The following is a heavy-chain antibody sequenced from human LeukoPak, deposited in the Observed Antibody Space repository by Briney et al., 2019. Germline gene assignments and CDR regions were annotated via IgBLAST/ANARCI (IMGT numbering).Heavy chain of an antibody. CDR1: GYTFTSYG. CDR3: ARYGYYYGDFYYFDY. D-gene: IGHD4-17*01. Sequence: GASVKVSCKASGYTFTSYGISWVRQAPGQGLEWMGWISAYNGNTNYAQKLQGRVTMTTDTSTSTAYMELRSLRSDDTAVYYCARYGYYYGDFYYFDYWGQGALVTVSS. CDR2: ISAYNGNT. J-gene: IGHJ4*02. V-gene: IGHV1-18*01.